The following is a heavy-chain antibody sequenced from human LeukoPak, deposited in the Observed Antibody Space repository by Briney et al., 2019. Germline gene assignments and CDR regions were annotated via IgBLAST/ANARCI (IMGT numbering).Heavy chain of an antibody. D-gene: IGHD3-16*01. CDR1: GYTFMSHG. CDR2: ISGSSSNT. V-gene: IGHV1-18*01. CDR3: ARATGTWGHDGFDI. Sequence: EASVKVSCKSYGYTFMSHGISWVRQAPGQGLECMGWISGSSSNTNYAQRLQGRVSMTTDPSTTTAYMELRSLRSDDTAVYYCARATGTWGHDGFDIWGQGTMVTVSS. J-gene: IGHJ3*02.